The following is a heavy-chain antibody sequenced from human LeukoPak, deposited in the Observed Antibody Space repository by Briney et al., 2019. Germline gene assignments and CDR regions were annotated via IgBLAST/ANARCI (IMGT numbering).Heavy chain of an antibody. Sequence: GGSLRLSCAASGFTFSSYGMHWVRQAPGKGLEWVAVISYDGSNKYYADSVKGRFTISRDNAKNSLYLQMNSLRAEDTALYYCAKDMRADILTGYYAFDYWGQGTLVTVSS. J-gene: IGHJ4*02. D-gene: IGHD3-9*01. V-gene: IGHV3-30*19. CDR3: AKDMRADILTGYYAFDY. CDR2: ISYDGSNK. CDR1: GFTFSSYG.